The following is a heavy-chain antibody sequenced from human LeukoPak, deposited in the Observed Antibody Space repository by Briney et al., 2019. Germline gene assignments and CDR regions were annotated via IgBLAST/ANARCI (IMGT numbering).Heavy chain of an antibody. CDR3: AKDRIPVAGRQDIWDF. Sequence: PGGSLRLSCVGAGFTFSDYAMTWARQAPGKGLRWVSGISGSGDRTYYADSVKGRFTISRDNSKNTLYLQMDSLTDDDSAVYYCAKDRIPVAGRQDIWDFWGQGALVTVSS. CDR2: ISGSGDRT. D-gene: IGHD6-19*01. CDR1: GFTFSDYA. V-gene: IGHV3-23*01. J-gene: IGHJ4*02.